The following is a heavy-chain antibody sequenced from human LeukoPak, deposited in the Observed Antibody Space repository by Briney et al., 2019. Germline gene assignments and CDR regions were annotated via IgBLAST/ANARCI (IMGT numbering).Heavy chain of an antibody. V-gene: IGHV3-20*01. Sequence: GGSLRLSCAASGFTFDDYGMSWVRQAPGKGLEWVSGINWNGGSTGYADSVKGRFTISRDNAKNSLYLQMNSLRAEDTALYHCARGTYYYGSSGYYGFDYWGQGTLVTVSS. CDR2: INWNGGST. CDR1: GFTFDDYG. J-gene: IGHJ4*02. CDR3: ARGTYYYGSSGYYGFDY. D-gene: IGHD3-22*01.